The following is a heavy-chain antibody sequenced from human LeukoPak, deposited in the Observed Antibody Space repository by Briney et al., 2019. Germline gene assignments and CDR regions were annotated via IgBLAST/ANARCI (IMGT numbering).Heavy chain of an antibody. CDR2: IKSDGSSI. CDR3: AILPPGH. CDR1: GFTFSDYW. J-gene: IGHJ1*01. Sequence: PGGFLRLSCAASGFTFSDYWMDWVRQVPGKGLVWVSRIKSDGSSIMYADSVRGRFTISRDNAKNTLYLQMNSLRVEDTAVYYCAILPPGHWGQGTLVTVSS. V-gene: IGHV3-74*03. D-gene: IGHD3-3*01.